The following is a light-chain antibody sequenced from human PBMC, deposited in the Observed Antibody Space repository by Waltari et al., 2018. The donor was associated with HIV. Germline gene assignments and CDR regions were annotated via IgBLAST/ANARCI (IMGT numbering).Light chain of an antibody. Sequence: QTLVTQEPSFPVSPRGTVTLTCCLSSCSVSPSYYPHWYQQTPRQAPRTLIYSTNTRSSGVPDRFSGSILGNKAALTITGAQADDESDYYCVLYMGSGIWVFGGGTKLTVL. CDR1: SCSVSPSYY. V-gene: IGLV8-61*01. CDR2: STN. CDR3: VLYMGSGIWV. J-gene: IGLJ3*02.